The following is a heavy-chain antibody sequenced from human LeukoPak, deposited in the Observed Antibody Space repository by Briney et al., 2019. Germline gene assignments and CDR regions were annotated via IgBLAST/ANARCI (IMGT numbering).Heavy chain of an antibody. V-gene: IGHV3-23*01. CDR2: ISGGGGST. J-gene: IGHJ4*02. Sequence: GGSLRLSCAASGFTFTSYSMNWVRQAPGKGLEWVSTISGGGGSTYYADSVKGRFAISRDNSKNTLYLQVNSLRAEDTAVYYCAKDRTTMTNYFDYWGQGTLVTVSS. D-gene: IGHD3-22*01. CDR1: GFTFTSYS. CDR3: AKDRTTMTNYFDY.